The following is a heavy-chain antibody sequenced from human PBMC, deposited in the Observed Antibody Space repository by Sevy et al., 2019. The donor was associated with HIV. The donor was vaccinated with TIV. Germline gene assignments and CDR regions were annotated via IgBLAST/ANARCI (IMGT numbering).Heavy chain of an antibody. CDR1: GFTFSSYA. V-gene: IGHV3-23*01. D-gene: IGHD2-2*01. J-gene: IGHJ4*02. CDR2: ISGSGGST. CDR3: AKSELRGGYCSSTSCYRPFDY. Sequence: GGSLRLSCAASGFTFSSYAMSWVRQAPGKGLEWVSAISGSGGSTYYADSVKGRFTISRDNSKNTLYLQMNSLRAEDTAVYYCAKSELRGGYCSSTSCYRPFDYWGQRTLVTVSS.